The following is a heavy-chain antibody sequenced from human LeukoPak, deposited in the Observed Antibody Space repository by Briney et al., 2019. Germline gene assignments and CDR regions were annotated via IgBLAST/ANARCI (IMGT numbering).Heavy chain of an antibody. CDR1: GFTFISYA. CDR3: SRGYDSSGYYIDAFDI. V-gene: IGHV3-23*01. CDR2: ISGSGVNT. J-gene: IGHJ3*02. Sequence: GGSLRLSCAASGFTFISYAMSWVRQAPGKGLEWVSAISGSGVNTYYADSVKGRFTISRDNSKNTLYLQMNSLRAEDTAVYYCSRGYDSSGYYIDAFDIWGQGTMVTVSS. D-gene: IGHD3-22*01.